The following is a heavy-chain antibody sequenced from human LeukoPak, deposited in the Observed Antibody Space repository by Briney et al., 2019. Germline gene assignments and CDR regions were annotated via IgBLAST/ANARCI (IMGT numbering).Heavy chain of an antibody. CDR2: THYSGST. Sequence: SETLSLTCTVSGGSISSSSYYWGWIRQPPGKGLEWIGSTHYSGSTYYNPSLKSRVTISVDTSKNQFSLKLSSVIAADTAVYYCARLAPGDTDHWGQGTLVTVSS. CDR3: ARLAPGDTDH. J-gene: IGHJ4*02. CDR1: GGSISSSSYY. V-gene: IGHV4-39*01. D-gene: IGHD3-10*01.